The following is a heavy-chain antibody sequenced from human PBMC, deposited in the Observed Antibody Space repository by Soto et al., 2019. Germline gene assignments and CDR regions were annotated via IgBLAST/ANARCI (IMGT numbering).Heavy chain of an antibody. CDR3: ARSPDLYGDPAPFDY. V-gene: IGHV4-31*03. Sequence: QVQLQESGPGLVKPSQTLSLTCTVSGGSISSGGYYWSWIRQHPGKALEWIGYIYYSGSTYYNPSLKSRVTISVDTSKNQFSLKLSSVTAADTAVYYCARSPDLYGDPAPFDYWGQGTLVTVSS. CDR1: GGSISSGGYY. D-gene: IGHD4-17*01. J-gene: IGHJ4*02. CDR2: IYYSGST.